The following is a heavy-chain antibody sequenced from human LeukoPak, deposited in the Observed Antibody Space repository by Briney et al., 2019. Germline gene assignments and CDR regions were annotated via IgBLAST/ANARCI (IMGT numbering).Heavy chain of an antibody. D-gene: IGHD3-22*01. V-gene: IGHV3-21*06. CDR1: GFTFSSYA. CDR2: ISGSSSDI. Sequence: GGSLRLSCAASGFTFSSYAMSWVRQAPGKGLEWVSFISGSSSDIYYADSVKGRFTISRDNAKNTLYLQMNSLRAEDTATYYCTRDQYYSDNSGYPSDVWGQGTVVTVSS. CDR3: TRDQYYSDNSGYPSDV. J-gene: IGHJ3*01.